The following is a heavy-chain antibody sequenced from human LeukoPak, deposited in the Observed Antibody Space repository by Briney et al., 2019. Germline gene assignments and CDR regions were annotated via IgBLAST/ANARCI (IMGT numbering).Heavy chain of an antibody. D-gene: IGHD4-17*01. CDR3: AREGSVTNDY. V-gene: IGHV3-74*03. CDR2: VNSDGSRT. CDR1: GFTFDDYG. Sequence: GGSLRHSCAASGFTFDDYGMSWVRQAPGKGLVWVSRVNSDGSRTTYADSVKGRFTISRDNANNTLYLQMNSLTAEDTAVYYCAREGSVTNDYWGQGSLVTVSS. J-gene: IGHJ4*02.